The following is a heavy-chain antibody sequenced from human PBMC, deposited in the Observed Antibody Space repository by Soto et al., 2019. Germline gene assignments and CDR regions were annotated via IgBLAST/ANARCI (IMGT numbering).Heavy chain of an antibody. Sequence: ETLSLTCTVSGGSISGYYWSWIRQPPGKGLEWIGYIYYSGTTSYNPSLNSRVTMSVDTSKNQFSLKVNSVTAADTAVYYCARESYYGSGATVVAYWGQGTLVTVSS. CDR3: ARESYYGSGATVVAY. CDR2: IYYSGTT. J-gene: IGHJ4*02. D-gene: IGHD3-10*01. CDR1: GGSISGYY. V-gene: IGHV4-59*01.